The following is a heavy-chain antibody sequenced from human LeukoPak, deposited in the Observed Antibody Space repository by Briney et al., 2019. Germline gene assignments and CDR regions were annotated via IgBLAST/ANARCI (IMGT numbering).Heavy chain of an antibody. D-gene: IGHD3-22*01. CDR2: INPNSGGT. J-gene: IGHJ5*02. CDR3: AGEALNYYDSSGYYSNWFDP. CDR1: GYTFTGYY. Sequence: ASVKVSCKASGYTFTGYYMHWVRQAPGQGLEWMGWINPNSGGTNYAQKSQGRVTMTRDTSISTACMELSRLRSDDTAVYYCAGEALNYYDSSGYYSNWFDPWGQGTLVTVSS. V-gene: IGHV1-2*02.